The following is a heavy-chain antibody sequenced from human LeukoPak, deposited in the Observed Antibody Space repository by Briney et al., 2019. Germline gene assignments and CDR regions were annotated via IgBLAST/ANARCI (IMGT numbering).Heavy chain of an antibody. CDR3: ARKAKNSGHKEYYFDY. V-gene: IGHV3-74*03. Sequence: PGGSLRLSCAAPGFTFSRSWMHWVRQAPGKGLVWVSRINTDGSDTMYADSVKGRFTISRDNAKNTLYLQMNGLRAEDTAVYYCARKAKNSGHKEYYFDYWGQGTLVTVSS. J-gene: IGHJ4*02. D-gene: IGHD6-19*01. CDR2: INTDGSDT. CDR1: GFTFSRSW.